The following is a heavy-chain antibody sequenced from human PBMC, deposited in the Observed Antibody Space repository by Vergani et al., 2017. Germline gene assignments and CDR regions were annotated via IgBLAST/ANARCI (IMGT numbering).Heavy chain of an antibody. CDR1: GFTFSSYS. D-gene: IGHD3-22*01. V-gene: IGHV3-21*04. CDR3: AKTTNYYDSSGRYYYGMDV. Sequence: EVQLVESGGGLVQPGGSLRLSCAASGFTFSSYSMNWVRQAPGKGLEWVSSISSSSSYIYYADSVKGRFTISRDNSKTTLYLQMNSLRVVDTAVYYCAKTTNYYDSSGRYYYGMDVWGQGTTVTVSS. J-gene: IGHJ6*02. CDR2: ISSSSSYI.